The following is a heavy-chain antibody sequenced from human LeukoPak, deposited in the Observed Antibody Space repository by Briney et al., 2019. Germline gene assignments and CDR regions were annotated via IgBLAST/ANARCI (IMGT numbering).Heavy chain of an antibody. Sequence: PGRSLGLSCAASGFTFDDYGMSWVRQAPGKGLEWVSGINWNGGSTGYADSVKGRFTISRYNAKNSLYLQMTSLRAEDTALYYCARGFWYYDILTGYYTRTSFYYFDYWGQGTLVTVSS. CDR2: INWNGGST. D-gene: IGHD3-9*01. J-gene: IGHJ4*02. CDR1: GFTFDDYG. V-gene: IGHV3-20*04. CDR3: ARGFWYYDILTGYYTRTSFYYFDY.